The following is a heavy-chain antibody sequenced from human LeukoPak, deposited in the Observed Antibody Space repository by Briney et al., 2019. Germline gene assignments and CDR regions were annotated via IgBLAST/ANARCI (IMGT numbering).Heavy chain of an antibody. CDR2: IRYDGTNK. J-gene: IGHJ4*02. CDR3: AKDRSWSSYSYFDY. CDR1: GFTFSSYG. V-gene: IGHV3-30*02. D-gene: IGHD3-10*01. Sequence: GGSLRLSCAASGFTFSSYGMHWVRQAPGKGLEWVAFIRYDGTNKYYADSVKGRFTISRDNSKNTLSLQMNSLRAEDTAVYYCAKDRSWSSYSYFDYWGQGTLVTVSS.